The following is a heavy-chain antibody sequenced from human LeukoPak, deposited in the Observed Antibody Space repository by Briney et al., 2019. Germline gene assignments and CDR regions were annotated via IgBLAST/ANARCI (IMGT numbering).Heavy chain of an antibody. CDR2: ISSSSSYI. J-gene: IGHJ4*02. Sequence: GGSLRLSCAASGFTFSSYSMNWVRQAPGKGLEWVSSISSSSSYIYYADSVKGRFTISRDNAKNSLYLQMNSLRAEDTAVYYCARATGPAAAPDYWGQGTLVTVSS. CDR3: ARATGPAAAPDY. V-gene: IGHV3-21*01. D-gene: IGHD6-13*01. CDR1: GFTFSSYS.